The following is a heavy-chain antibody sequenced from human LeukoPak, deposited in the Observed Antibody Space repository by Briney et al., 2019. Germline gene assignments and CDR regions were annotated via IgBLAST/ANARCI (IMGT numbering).Heavy chain of an antibody. CDR1: GFTFSNAW. V-gene: IGHV3-15*01. CDR3: TTELFRH. D-gene: IGHD3-10*02. J-gene: IGHJ4*02. CDR2: IKSKTEGGTT. Sequence: GGSLRLSCAASGFTFSNAWMSWVRQAPGKGLEWVGRIKSKTEGGTTDYAAPVKGRFTFSRDDSENTLYLQMNSLKTEDTAVYYCTTELFRHWGQGTLVTVSS.